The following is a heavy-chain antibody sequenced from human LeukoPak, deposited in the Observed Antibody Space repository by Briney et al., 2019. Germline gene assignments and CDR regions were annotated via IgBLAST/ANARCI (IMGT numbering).Heavy chain of an antibody. CDR2: IYYSGST. CDR1: GGSISSSSYY. J-gene: IGHJ2*01. Sequence: SETLSLTCTVSGGSISSSSYYWGWIRQPPGKGLEWIGSIYYSGSTYYNPSLKSRVTISVDTSKNQFSLKLSSVTAADTAVYYCARALTMIVVVITDHWYFDLWGRGTLVTVSS. D-gene: IGHD3-22*01. V-gene: IGHV4-39*07. CDR3: ARALTMIVVVITDHWYFDL.